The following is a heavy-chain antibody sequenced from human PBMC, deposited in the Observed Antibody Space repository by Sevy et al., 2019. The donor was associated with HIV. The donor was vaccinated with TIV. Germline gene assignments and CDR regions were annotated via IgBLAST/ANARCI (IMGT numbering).Heavy chain of an antibody. J-gene: IGHJ4*02. D-gene: IGHD3-3*01. Sequence: GGSLRLSCAASVFTFSSYAMSWVRQAPGKGLEWVSAISGSGGSTYYADSVKGRFTISRDNSKNTLYLQMNSLRAEDTAVYYCAKESSPLRFLEWPTGFDYWGQGTLVTVSS. CDR2: ISGSGGST. CDR1: VFTFSSYA. CDR3: AKESSPLRFLEWPTGFDY. V-gene: IGHV3-23*01.